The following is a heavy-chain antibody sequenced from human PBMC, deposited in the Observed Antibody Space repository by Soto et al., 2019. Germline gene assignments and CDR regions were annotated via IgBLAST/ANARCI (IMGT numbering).Heavy chain of an antibody. D-gene: IGHD3-22*01. CDR1: GGLFSSYP. CDR2: IIPVFQTA. V-gene: IGHV1-69*01. J-gene: IGHJ4*02. CDR3: ARGGSGYTWFNEF. Sequence: QEQLVQPGAEVKKPGSSVKVSCKASGGLFSSYPISWVRQVPGQGLEWMGGIIPVFQTAIYTQTFQGRVTITADQSTNTAYMELSSLRSEDTAIYYCARGGSGYTWFNEFWGQGTLVTVSS.